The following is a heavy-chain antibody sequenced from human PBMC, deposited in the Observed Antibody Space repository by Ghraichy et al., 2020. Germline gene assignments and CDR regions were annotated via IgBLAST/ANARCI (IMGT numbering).Heavy chain of an antibody. CDR1: GFPFSGSA. CDR3: TAGYSSTYGMDV. J-gene: IGHJ6*02. CDR2: IRTKPNNYAT. Sequence: GESLNTSCAASGFPFSGSAMHWVRQASGKGLEWVGRIRTKPNNYATSYAASVKGRFTISRDDSENTAYLQVNSLKTEDTAVYYCTAGYSSTYGMDVWGQGTTVTVSS. V-gene: IGHV3-73*01. D-gene: IGHD6-13*01.